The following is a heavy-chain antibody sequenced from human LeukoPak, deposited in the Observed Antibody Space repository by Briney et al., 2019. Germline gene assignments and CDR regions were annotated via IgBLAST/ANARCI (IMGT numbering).Heavy chain of an antibody. J-gene: IGHJ4*02. CDR3: AKVGRDVGAAGPYYFDY. D-gene: IGHD6-13*01. Sequence: PGGSLRLSCAASGFTFSSYALSWVRQAPGKGLEWISIISESGVITYYADSVKGRFNISRDNSKNTLYLQMNSLRAEDTAVYYCAKVGRDVGAAGPYYFDYWGQGTLVTVSS. V-gene: IGHV3-23*01. CDR2: ISESGVIT. CDR1: GFTFSSYA.